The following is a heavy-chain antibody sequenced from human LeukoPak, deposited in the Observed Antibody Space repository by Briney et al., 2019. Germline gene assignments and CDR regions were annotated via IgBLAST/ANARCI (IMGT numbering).Heavy chain of an antibody. V-gene: IGHV4-34*01. CDR3: ARVPRYYCSSTSCHWPYYYYYMDV. J-gene: IGHJ6*03. CDR1: GGSFSGYY. D-gene: IGHD2-2*01. CDR2: INHSGST. Sequence: SETLSLTCAVYGGSFSGYYWSWICQPPGKGLEWIGEINHSGSTNYNPSLKSRVTISVDTSKNQFSLKLSSVTAADTAVYYCARVPRYYCSSTSCHWPYYYYYMDVWGKGTTVTVSS.